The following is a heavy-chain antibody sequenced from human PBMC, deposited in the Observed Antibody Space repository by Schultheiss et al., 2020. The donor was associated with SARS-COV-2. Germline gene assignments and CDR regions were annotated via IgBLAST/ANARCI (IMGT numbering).Heavy chain of an antibody. J-gene: IGHJ5*02. Sequence: GESLKISCAASGFTFSDYYMSWIRQAPGKGLEWVAVISYDGSNKYYADSVKGRFTISRDNSKNTLYLQMNSLRAEDTAVYYCANMVQGVNHRANWFDPWGQGTLVTVSS. CDR3: ANMVQGVNHRANWFDP. CDR1: GFTFSDYY. V-gene: IGHV3-30*18. CDR2: ISYDGSNK. D-gene: IGHD3-10*01.